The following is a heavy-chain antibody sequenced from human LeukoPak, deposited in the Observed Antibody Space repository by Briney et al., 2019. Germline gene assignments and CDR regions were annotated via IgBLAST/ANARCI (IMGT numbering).Heavy chain of an antibody. CDR2: ISGGSRSI. D-gene: IGHD2-21*02. CDR3: ARDYFYCGGDCFVDY. CDR1: GFTFSDYT. V-gene: IGHV3-21*04. Sequence: GGSLRLSCAASGFTFSDYTMNWVRQAPGKGLEWVSSISGGSRSIYYVDSVKGRFTISRDDAKNSLYLQVNSLRAEDTAIYYCARDYFYCGGDCFVDYWGQGTLVTVSS. J-gene: IGHJ4*02.